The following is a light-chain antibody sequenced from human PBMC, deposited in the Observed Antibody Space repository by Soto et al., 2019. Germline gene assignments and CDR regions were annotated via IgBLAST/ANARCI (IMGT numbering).Light chain of an antibody. CDR3: QQSYSTPRK. J-gene: IGKJ1*01. Sequence: DIQITHSPSARSASVVDGVTITFLAGQSISTFLNWYQQKPGKAPKLLIFAATSLQSGVPSRFSGSGSGTQFTLTISSLQPEDFATYYCQQSYSTPRKFGQGTKVDIK. CDR1: QSISTF. V-gene: IGKV1-39*01. CDR2: AAT.